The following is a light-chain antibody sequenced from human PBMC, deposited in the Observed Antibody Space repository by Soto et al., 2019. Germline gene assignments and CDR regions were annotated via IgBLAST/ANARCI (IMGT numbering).Light chain of an antibody. CDR1: QSISSW. Sequence: DIQMTQSPSTLSASVGDRVTITCRASQSISSWLAWYQQKPGKAPKLLIYDASSLESGVPSRFSGSGSGTEFTLTISSLQSEDFAVYYCQQRSNWPRTFGQGTKVDIK. CDR3: QQRSNWPRT. CDR2: DAS. J-gene: IGKJ1*01. V-gene: IGKV1-5*01.